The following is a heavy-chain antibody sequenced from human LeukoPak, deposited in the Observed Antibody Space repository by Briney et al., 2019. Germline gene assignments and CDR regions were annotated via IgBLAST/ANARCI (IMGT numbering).Heavy chain of an antibody. CDR2: IKQDGSEK. CDR3: ATQGSTVTTWDY. Sequence: GESLRLSCAASGFAFSNYWMSWVRQAPGKGLEWVANIKQDGSEKYYVDSVKGRFTISRDNAKNSLYLQMNSLRAEDTAVYYCATQGSTVTTWDYWGQGTLVTVSS. J-gene: IGHJ4*02. V-gene: IGHV3-7*01. CDR1: GFAFSNYW. D-gene: IGHD4-17*01.